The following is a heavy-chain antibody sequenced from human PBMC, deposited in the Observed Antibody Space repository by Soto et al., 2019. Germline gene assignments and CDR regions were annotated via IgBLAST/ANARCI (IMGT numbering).Heavy chain of an antibody. J-gene: IGHJ6*02. CDR2: ISGSSTYI. V-gene: IGHV3-21*01. CDR3: ARRLMVTFDGMDF. CDR1: GFKFENYA. D-gene: IGHD3-16*01. Sequence: GGSLRLSCGASGFKFENYAIHWVRQAPGKGLEWVSSISGSSTYIYYADSVRGRFTISRDNAKNSLYLQMNSLRAEDTAVYYCARRLMVTFDGMDFWGQGTTVTVS.